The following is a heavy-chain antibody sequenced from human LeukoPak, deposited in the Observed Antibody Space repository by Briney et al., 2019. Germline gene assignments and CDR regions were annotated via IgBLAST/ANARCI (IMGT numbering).Heavy chain of an antibody. V-gene: IGHV1-69*04. D-gene: IGHD5-18*01. Sequence: SVTVSFKASGGTFSSYAISWVRQAPGQGLEWMGRIIPILGIANYAQKFQGRVTITADKSTSTAYMELSSLRSEDTAMYYCARDQPNEYSYGCYDYWGQGTLVTVSS. CDR2: IIPILGIA. CDR3: ARDQPNEYSYGCYDY. J-gene: IGHJ4*02. CDR1: GGTFSSYA.